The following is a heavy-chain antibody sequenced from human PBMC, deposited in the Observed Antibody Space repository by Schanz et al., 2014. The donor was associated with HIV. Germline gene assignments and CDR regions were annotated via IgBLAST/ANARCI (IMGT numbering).Heavy chain of an antibody. Sequence: EQLVESGGGVVQPGRSLRLSCVASGFTFSIYSMNWVRQAPGKGLEWVSSISSDSSYIFYADSMKGRFTISRDNARNSLYLQIRSLRAEDTAVYYCARGGLGVVAEGNAFDLWGQGTLVTVSS. CDR3: ARGGLGVVAEGNAFDL. D-gene: IGHD2-15*01. CDR1: GFTFSIYS. J-gene: IGHJ3*01. V-gene: IGHV3-21*01. CDR2: ISSDSSYI.